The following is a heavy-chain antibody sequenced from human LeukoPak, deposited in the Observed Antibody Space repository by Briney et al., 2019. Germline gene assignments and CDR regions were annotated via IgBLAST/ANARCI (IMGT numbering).Heavy chain of an antibody. CDR1: DLTFSNYA. CDR3: AKDSPTERGY. Sequence: GGSLRLSCAASDLTFSNYAMSWVRQSPGKGLEWVSSISASSDTTHYADSVKGRFTISRDNSKNTLYLQMNSLRAEDTAVYYCAKDSPTERGYWGQGTLVTVSS. CDR2: ISASSDTT. D-gene: IGHD1-1*01. J-gene: IGHJ4*02. V-gene: IGHV3-23*01.